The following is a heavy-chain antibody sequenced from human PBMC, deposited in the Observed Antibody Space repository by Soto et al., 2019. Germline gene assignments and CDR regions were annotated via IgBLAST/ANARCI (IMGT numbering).Heavy chain of an antibody. CDR2: IYSDGST. CDR1: GFSVSGNY. CDR3: ARIFYYETSGYSRYWFFDL. D-gene: IGHD3-22*01. Sequence: PGGSLRLSCAASGFSVSGNYMTWVRQAPGKGLEWVSIIYSDGSTSYTDSVRGRFSTSRDNSKNRMYLQMNRLRAEDTDVYYCARIFYYETSGYSRYWFFDLWGRGTLVTVS. V-gene: IGHV3-53*01. J-gene: IGHJ2*01.